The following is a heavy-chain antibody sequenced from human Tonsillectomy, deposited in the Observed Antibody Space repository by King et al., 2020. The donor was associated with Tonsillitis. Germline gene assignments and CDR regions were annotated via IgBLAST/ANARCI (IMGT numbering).Heavy chain of an antibody. V-gene: IGHV1-8*01. CDR2: MNPNSGNT. J-gene: IGHJ4*02. D-gene: IGHD2-15*01. CDR1: GYTFTSYD. Sequence: QLVQSGAEVKKPGASVKVSCQASGYTFTSYDINWVRQATGQGLEWMGWMNPNSGNTGYAHKFQGRVTMTRNTSISTAYMELSSLRSEDTAVYYCARGSPSRYCSGGSCPYFDYWGQGTLVTVSS. CDR3: ARGSPSRYCSGGSCPYFDY.